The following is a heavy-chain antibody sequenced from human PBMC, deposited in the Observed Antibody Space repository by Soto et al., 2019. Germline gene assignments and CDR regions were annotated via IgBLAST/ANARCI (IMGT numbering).Heavy chain of an antibody. Sequence: ASVKVSCKASGFSFSDYFMHWVRQAPLQVLEWMGIINPSCDSRNYAQKFQGRVTITRDTSTSTVYMDLSSLRYEDTAVYYCARDNSKNYGTTAASSWFQPRGQGTSVTVSS. D-gene: IGHD2-15*01. CDR2: INPSCDSR. CDR3: ARDNSKNYGTTAASSWFQP. CDR1: GFSFSDYF. J-gene: IGHJ5*02. V-gene: IGHV1-46*01.